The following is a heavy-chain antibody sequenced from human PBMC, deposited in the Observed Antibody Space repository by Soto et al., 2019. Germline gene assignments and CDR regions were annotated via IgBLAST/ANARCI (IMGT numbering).Heavy chain of an antibody. Sequence: LQLQESGPGQVKPSETLSLTCTVSGGSISSSSFYWGWIRQPPGKGLEWIGSIHYSGGTYFNPSLKSRVTISVDTSKNQFSLKLNSVTAADTAVYYCARHGLTDNYYLYYFDYWGQGTLVTVSS. CDR3: ARHGLTDNYYLYYFDY. CDR1: GGSISSSSFY. D-gene: IGHD1-26*01. V-gene: IGHV4-39*01. J-gene: IGHJ4*02. CDR2: IHYSGGT.